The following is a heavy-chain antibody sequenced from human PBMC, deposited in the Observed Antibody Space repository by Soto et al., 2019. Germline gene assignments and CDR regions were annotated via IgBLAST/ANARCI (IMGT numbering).Heavy chain of an antibody. V-gene: IGHV1-24*01. J-gene: IGHJ1*01. CDR2: FDPEDGET. D-gene: IGHD2-15*01. Sequence: GASVKVSCKASGYTFTSYGISWVRQAPGQGLEWMGGFDPEDGETIYAQKFQSRVTMTEDTSTDTAYMELSSLRSEDTAVYYCASGCSGGSCYSGLQHWGQGTLVTVSS. CDR3: ASGCSGGSCYSGLQH. CDR1: GYTFTSYG.